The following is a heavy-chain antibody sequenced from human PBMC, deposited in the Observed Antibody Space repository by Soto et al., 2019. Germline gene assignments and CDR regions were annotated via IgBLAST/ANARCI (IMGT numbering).Heavy chain of an antibody. CDR2: MNAKSGDT. D-gene: IGHD3-16*01. Sequence: ASVTVSCKASGYTFSDFDIDWLRQASGQGPEWMGWMNAKSGDTFFAQRFQGKFNMTWDTSLSTAYMEVGSLTSDDTAMYYCARGNPFNYAGFDVWGQGITVTVSS. V-gene: IGHV1-8*01. CDR1: GYTFSDFD. CDR3: ARGNPFNYAGFDV. J-gene: IGHJ6*02.